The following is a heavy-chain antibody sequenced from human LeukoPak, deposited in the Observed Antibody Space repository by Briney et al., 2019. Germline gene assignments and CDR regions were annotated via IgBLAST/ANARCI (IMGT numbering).Heavy chain of an antibody. V-gene: IGHV1-69-2*01. J-gene: IGHJ5*02. Sequence: ASVKISCKVSGYTFTDYYMHWVQQAPGKGLEWMGLVDPEDGETIYAEKFQGRVTITADTSTDTAYMELSSLRSEDTAVYYCARGAAGTRTNWFDPWGQGTLVTVSS. CDR2: VDPEDGET. CDR1: GYTFTDYY. CDR3: ARGAAGTRTNWFDP. D-gene: IGHD6-13*01.